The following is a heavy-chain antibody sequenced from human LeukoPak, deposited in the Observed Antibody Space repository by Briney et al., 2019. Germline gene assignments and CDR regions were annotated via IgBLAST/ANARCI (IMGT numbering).Heavy chain of an antibody. D-gene: IGHD3-22*01. CDR3: ARRHYYDRSGWGYFQH. CDR1: GFTFSSYE. J-gene: IGHJ1*01. Sequence: GGSLRLSCAASGFTFSSYEMNWVRQAPGKGLEWVSYISNSGSPTYYADSVKGRFTISRDNAKNSLYLQMNSLRAEDTAVYYCARRHYYDRSGWGYFQHWGQGTLVTVSS. V-gene: IGHV3-48*03. CDR2: ISNSGSPT.